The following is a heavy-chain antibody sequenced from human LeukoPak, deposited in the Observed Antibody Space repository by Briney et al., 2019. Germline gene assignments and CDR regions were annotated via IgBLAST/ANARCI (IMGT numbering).Heavy chain of an antibody. D-gene: IGHD3-22*01. V-gene: IGHV3-48*03. CDR3: ARGGDSSGYYSSFDY. Sequence: GGSLRLSCAASGFTFSSYEMNWVRQAPGQGLEWVSYISGSGSTRYNADSVKGRFTISRDNAKNSLYLQMNSLRAEDTAVYYCARGGDSSGYYSSFDYWGQGTLVTVSS. CDR1: GFTFSSYE. CDR2: ISGSGSTR. J-gene: IGHJ4*02.